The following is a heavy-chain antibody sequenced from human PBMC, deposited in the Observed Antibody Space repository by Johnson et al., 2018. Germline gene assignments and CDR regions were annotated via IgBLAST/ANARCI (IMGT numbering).Heavy chain of an antibody. V-gene: IGHV3-13*04. Sequence: VQLVESGGGLVQPGGSLRLSCAASGFTLSYYDMHWVRQVTGKGLEWVSAIGSAGDTYYAGSVKGRFNFSRESAKNSLYLQMNCLGVGDTAVYYCLRSNIALASMDVWGKGTTVTVS. CDR3: LRSNIALASMDV. D-gene: IGHD6-19*01. J-gene: IGHJ6*03. CDR1: GFTLSYYD. CDR2: IGSAGDT.